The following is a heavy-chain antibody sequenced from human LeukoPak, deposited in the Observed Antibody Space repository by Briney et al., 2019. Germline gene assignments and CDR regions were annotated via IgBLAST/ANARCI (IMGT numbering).Heavy chain of an antibody. Sequence: GGSLRLSCAASGSTFSNAWMSWVRQAPGKGLGWVGRIKSKTDGGTTDYAAPVKGRFTISRDDSKNTLYLQMNSLKTEDTAVYYCTTGPRGYGDYVFDYWGQGTLVTVSS. D-gene: IGHD4-17*01. CDR2: IKSKTDGGTT. J-gene: IGHJ4*02. CDR3: TTGPRGYGDYVFDY. V-gene: IGHV3-15*01. CDR1: GSTFSNAW.